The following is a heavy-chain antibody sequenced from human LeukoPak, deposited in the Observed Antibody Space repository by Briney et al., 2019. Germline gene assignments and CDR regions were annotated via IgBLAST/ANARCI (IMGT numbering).Heavy chain of an antibody. D-gene: IGHD5-18*01. CDR1: GSTFSNYW. V-gene: IGHV3-7*01. CDR3: ARGGPRDGYDY. Sequence: GGSLRLSCAASGSTFSNYWMSWVRQAPGKGLEWVANINQDGSAKYYVDSMEGRFTISRDNAKNSLYLQMNSLRAEDTAVYYCARGGPRDGYDYWGQGTLVTVSS. J-gene: IGHJ4*02. CDR2: INQDGSAK.